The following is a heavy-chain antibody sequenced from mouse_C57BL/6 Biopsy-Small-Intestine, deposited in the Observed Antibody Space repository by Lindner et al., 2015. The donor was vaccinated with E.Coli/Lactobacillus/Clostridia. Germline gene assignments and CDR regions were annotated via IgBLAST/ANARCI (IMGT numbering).Heavy chain of an antibody. CDR2: IYPGDGDT. D-gene: IGHD1-1*01. V-gene: IGHV1-80*01. CDR3: ARWVITTVGFDY. J-gene: IGHJ2*01. CDR1: GYAFSSYW. Sequence: VQLQESGAELVKPGASVKISCKASGYAFSSYWMNWVKQRPGKGLEWIGQIYPGDGDTNYNGKFKGKATLTADKSSSTAYMQLSSLTSEDSAVYFCARWVITTVGFDYWGQGTTLTVSS.